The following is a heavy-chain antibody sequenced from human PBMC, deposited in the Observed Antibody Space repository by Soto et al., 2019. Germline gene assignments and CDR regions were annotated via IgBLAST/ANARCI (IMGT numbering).Heavy chain of an antibody. CDR1: GFTFSNYW. D-gene: IGHD6-13*01. J-gene: IGHJ4*02. Sequence: GGSLRLSCTVSGFTFSNYWMHWVRQAPGKGLVWVSRINGVGSTTIYADSVKGRFTISRDNAENTLYLQMNSLRVEDTAVYYCARESRVSAAAEDSWGQGTLVTVS. CDR3: ARESRVSAAAEDS. CDR2: INGVGSTT. V-gene: IGHV3-74*01.